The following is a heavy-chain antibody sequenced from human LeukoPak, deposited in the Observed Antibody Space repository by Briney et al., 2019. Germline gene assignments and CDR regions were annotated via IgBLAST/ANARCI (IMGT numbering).Heavy chain of an antibody. CDR3: ARDIAARGYNWFDP. CDR2: IYSGGST. Sequence: GGSLRLSCAASGFTVSSNYMSWVRQAPGKGLEWVSVIYSGGSTYYADSVKGRFTISRDNSKHTLYLQMNSLRAEDTDVYYCARDIAARGYNWFDPWGQGTLVTVSS. J-gene: IGHJ5*02. CDR1: GFTVSSNY. V-gene: IGHV3-53*01. D-gene: IGHD6-6*01.